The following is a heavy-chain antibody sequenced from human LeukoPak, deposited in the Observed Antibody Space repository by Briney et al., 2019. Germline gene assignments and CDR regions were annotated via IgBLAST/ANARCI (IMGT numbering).Heavy chain of an antibody. Sequence: SVKVSCKASGGTFSSYAISWVRQAPGQGLEWMGGIIPIFGTANYAQKFQGRVTITADESTSTAYMELSSLRSGDTAVYYCAPLRYFDWSDAFDIWGQGTMVTVSS. J-gene: IGHJ3*02. CDR2: IIPIFGTA. CDR1: GGTFSSYA. V-gene: IGHV1-69*13. CDR3: APLRYFDWSDAFDI. D-gene: IGHD3-9*01.